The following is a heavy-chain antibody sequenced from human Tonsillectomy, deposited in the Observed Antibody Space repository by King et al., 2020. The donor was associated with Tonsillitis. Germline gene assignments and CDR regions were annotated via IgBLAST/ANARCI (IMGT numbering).Heavy chain of an antibody. CDR1: GGSISSGTYS. J-gene: IGHJ4*02. D-gene: IGHD1-26*01. CDR2: IYYRGST. CDR3: ARRVEWELRGRYSFHC. V-gene: IGHV4-39*01. Sequence: QLQESGPGLVMPSETLSLTCTVSGGSISSGTYSWGWIRQPPGKGLEWIGSIYYRGSTYYNPSLKSRVTMSVDASKNQFSLKLSSVTAADTAVFYCARRVEWELRGRYSFHCWGQGTLVTGSS.